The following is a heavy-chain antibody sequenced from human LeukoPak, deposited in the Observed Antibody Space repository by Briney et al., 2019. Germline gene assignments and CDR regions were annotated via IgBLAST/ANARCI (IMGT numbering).Heavy chain of an antibody. CDR3: AREVGGAWFDP. CDR2: IYYSGST. V-gene: IGHV4-59*12. Sequence: KTSETLSLTCTVSGGSISSYYWSWIRQPPGKGLEWIGYIYYSGSTNYNPSLKSRVTISVDTSKNQFSLKLSSVTAADTAVYYCAREVGGAWFDPWGQGTLVTVSS. D-gene: IGHD3-16*01. J-gene: IGHJ5*02. CDR1: GGSISSYY.